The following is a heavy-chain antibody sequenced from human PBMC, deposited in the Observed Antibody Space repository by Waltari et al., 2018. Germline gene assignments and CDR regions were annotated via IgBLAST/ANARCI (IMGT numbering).Heavy chain of an antibody. D-gene: IGHD2-15*01. J-gene: IGHJ4*02. Sequence: QVQLVQSGAEVKKPGASVKVSCKASGYTFTGYYMHWVRQAPGHGLEWMGRINPNSGGTNYAQKFQGRVTMTRDTSISTAYMELSRLRSDDTAVYYCAGYGYCSGGSCYSAYFDYWGQGTLVTVSS. CDR2: INPNSGGT. V-gene: IGHV1-2*06. CDR3: AGYGYCSGGSCYSAYFDY. CDR1: GYTFTGYY.